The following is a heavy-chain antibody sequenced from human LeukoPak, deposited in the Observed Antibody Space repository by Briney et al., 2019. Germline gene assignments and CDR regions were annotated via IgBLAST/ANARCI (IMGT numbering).Heavy chain of an antibody. V-gene: IGHV3-30*18. Sequence: GRSLRLSCAASGFIFSNYGMHWVHQAPGKGLEWVAVISYDGSNKYYADSVKGRFTISRDNSENTLYLQMNSLRAEDSAVYYCAKGGYSYGYFDYWGQGILVTVSS. D-gene: IGHD5-18*01. CDR2: ISYDGSNK. J-gene: IGHJ4*02. CDR1: GFIFSNYG. CDR3: AKGGYSYGYFDY.